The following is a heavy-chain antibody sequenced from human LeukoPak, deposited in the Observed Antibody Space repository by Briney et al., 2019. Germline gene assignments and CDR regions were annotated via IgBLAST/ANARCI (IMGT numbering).Heavy chain of an antibody. CDR2: INPNSGGT. Sequence: GASVKVSCKASGYTFTGYYMHWVRQAPGQGLEWMGWINPNSGGTNYVQKFQGRVTMTRDTSISTAYMELSRLRSDDTAVYYCARSIAARPRDPVDYWGQGTLVTVSS. CDR1: GYTFTGYY. V-gene: IGHV1-2*02. CDR3: ARSIAARPRDPVDY. D-gene: IGHD6-6*01. J-gene: IGHJ4*02.